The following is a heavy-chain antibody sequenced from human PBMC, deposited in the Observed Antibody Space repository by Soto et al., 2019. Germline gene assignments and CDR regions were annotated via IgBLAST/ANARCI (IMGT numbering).Heavy chain of an antibody. CDR2: ISGSGVST. CDR3: VKRQTSSENDGLRA. J-gene: IGHJ5*02. CDR1: GFTFSDSA. V-gene: IGHV3-23*01. D-gene: IGHD3-16*01. Sequence: PGGSLRLSCAASGFTFSDSAMTWVRQAPGKGLEWVSVISGSGVSTYYADSVRGRFTISRDNSQNMVYLQMNSLRPEDTALYYCVKRQTSSENDGLRACGQGTQVTVYS.